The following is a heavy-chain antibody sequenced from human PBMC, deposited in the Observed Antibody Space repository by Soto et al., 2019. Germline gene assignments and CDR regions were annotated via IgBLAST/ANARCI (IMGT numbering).Heavy chain of an antibody. CDR2: INPNSGGT. V-gene: IGHV1-2*04. Sequence: QVQLVQSGAEVKKPGASVKVSCKASGYTFTGYYMHWVRQAPGQGLAWMGWINPNSGGTNYAQKFQGWVTMTRDTSISTAYMELSRLRSDDTAVYYCALRVEMATIDAFDIWGQGTMITVSS. D-gene: IGHD5-12*01. J-gene: IGHJ3*02. CDR3: ALRVEMATIDAFDI. CDR1: GYTFTGYY.